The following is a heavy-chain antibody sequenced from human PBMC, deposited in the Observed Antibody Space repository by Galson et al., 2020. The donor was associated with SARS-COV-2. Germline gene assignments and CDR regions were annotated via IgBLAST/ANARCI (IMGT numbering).Heavy chain of an antibody. V-gene: IGHV4-39*01. CDR1: GGSISSSSYY. CDR2: IYYSGST. D-gene: IGHD3-3*01. CDR3: ARHGDYDFWSGYYPHYYYYYGMDV. Sequence: ETSETLSLTCTVSGGSISSSSYYWGWIRQPPGKGLEWIGSIYYSGSTYYNPSLKSRFTISVATSKNQFSLKLSSVTAADTAVYYCARHGDYDFWSGYYPHYYYYYGMDVWGQGTTVTVSS. J-gene: IGHJ6*02.